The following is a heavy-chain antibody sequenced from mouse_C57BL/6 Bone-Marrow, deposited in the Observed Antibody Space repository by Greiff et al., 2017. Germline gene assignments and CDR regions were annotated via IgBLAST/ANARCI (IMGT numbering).Heavy chain of an antibody. D-gene: IGHD2-14*01. CDR3: TTEGGVRRGYYAMDY. CDR1: GFHIKDDY. V-gene: IGHV14-4*01. J-gene: IGHJ4*01. Sequence: VQLQQSGAALVRPGASVKLSCTASGFHIKDDYMHWVKQRPEQGLEWIGWIDPENGDTEYASKFQGKATITADTSSNTAYLQLSSLTSEDTAVYYCTTEGGVRRGYYAMDYWGQGTSVTVAS. CDR2: IDPENGDT.